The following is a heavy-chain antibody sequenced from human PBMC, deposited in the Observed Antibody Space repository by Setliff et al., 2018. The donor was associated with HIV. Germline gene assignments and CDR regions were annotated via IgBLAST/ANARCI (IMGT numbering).Heavy chain of an antibody. V-gene: IGHV4-4*07. CDR3: ARVHEAQYGYRFDY. D-gene: IGHD6-25*01. J-gene: IGHJ4*02. CDR2: IYPSGST. Sequence: SETLSLTCTVSGDSISFNNIYWSWIRQPAGKGLEWIGRIYPSGSTNYNPSLRSRVTLSVDTSKNHFSLQLNSVTPEDTAIYYCARVHEAQYGYRFDYWGQGILVTVSS. CDR1: GDSISFNNIY.